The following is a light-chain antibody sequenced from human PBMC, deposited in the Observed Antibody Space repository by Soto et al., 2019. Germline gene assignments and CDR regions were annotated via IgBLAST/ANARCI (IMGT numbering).Light chain of an antibody. J-gene: IGLJ3*02. CDR3: CSYAGSSTFERV. Sequence: QSALTQPASVSGSPGQSITISCTGTSSDVGSYNLVSWYQQHPGKAPKLMIYEVSKRPSGVSNRFSGSKSGNTASLTNSGLQAEDEADYYCCSYAGSSTFERVFGGGTKLTVL. CDR1: SSDVGSYNL. CDR2: EVS. V-gene: IGLV2-23*02.